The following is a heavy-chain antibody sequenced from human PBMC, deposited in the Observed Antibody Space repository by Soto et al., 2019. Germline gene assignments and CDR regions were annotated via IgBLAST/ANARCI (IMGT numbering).Heavy chain of an antibody. CDR1: GFTFSSYS. D-gene: IGHD3-3*01. CDR2: ISSSSSTI. J-gene: IGHJ6*03. V-gene: IGHV3-48*01. CDR3: ASYHYDFWSGGYYYYYYMDV. Sequence: GGSLRLSCAASGFTFSSYSMNWVRQAPGKGLEWVSYISSSSSTIYYADSVKGRFTISRDNAKNSLYLQMNSLRAEDTAVYYCASYHYDFWSGGYYYYYYMDVWGKGTTVTVSS.